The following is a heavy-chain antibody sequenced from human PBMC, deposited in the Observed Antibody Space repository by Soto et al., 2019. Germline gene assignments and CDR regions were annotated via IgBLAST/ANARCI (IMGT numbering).Heavy chain of an antibody. V-gene: IGHV3-74*01. CDR3: ASAKTGRNDLHY. Sequence: EVQLVESGGDLVQPGGSLRLSCAASGFTFSSYWMHWVRQVPGKGLVWVSRLNNDGSDTNYADSVKGRFTISRDNAKNTLYLQMTSLRAEDTAVYYCASAKTGRNDLHYWGQGTLVTVSS. CDR2: LNNDGSDT. D-gene: IGHD1-1*01. CDR1: GFTFSSYW. J-gene: IGHJ4*02.